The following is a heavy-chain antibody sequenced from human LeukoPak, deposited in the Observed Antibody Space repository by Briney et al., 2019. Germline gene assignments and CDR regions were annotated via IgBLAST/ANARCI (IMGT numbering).Heavy chain of an antibody. CDR1: GFPFSSYA. J-gene: IGHJ6*02. CDR2: ISDIGGST. CDR3: VRGYSFGPCGMDV. D-gene: IGHD2-15*01. V-gene: IGHV3-64D*09. Sequence: GGSLRLSCSASGFPFSSYAMHWVRQAPGKGLEYVSAISDIGGSTYYADSVKGRFTISRDNSKNTLYLQMSSLRAEDTAVYFCVRGYSFGPCGMDVWGQGTTVTVSS.